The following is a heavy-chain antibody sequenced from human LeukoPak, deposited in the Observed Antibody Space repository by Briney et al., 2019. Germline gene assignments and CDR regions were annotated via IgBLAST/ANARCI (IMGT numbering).Heavy chain of an antibody. CDR3: ARSGRDYSTYYFDY. J-gene: IGHJ4*02. D-gene: IGHD2-15*01. CDR2: IIPIFGTA. V-gene: IGHV1-69*05. Sequence: SVKVSCKASGGTFSSYTISWVRQAPGQGLEWMGRIIPIFGTANYAQKFQGRVTTTTDESTSTAYMELSSLRSEDTAVYYCARSGRDYSTYYFDYWGQGTLVTVSS. CDR1: GGTFSSYT.